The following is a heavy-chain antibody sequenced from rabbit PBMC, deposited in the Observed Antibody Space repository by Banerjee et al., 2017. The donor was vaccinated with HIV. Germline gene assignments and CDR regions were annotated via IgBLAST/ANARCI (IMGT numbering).Heavy chain of an antibody. CDR3: ARDLAGVIGWNFGL. V-gene: IGHV1S45*01. J-gene: IGHJ3*01. Sequence: QEQLEESGGDLVKPGRSLTLNCTASGFSFSDKYVMSWVRQAPGKGLEWIAYIYPDYGSTDYASWVNGRFTISLDNAQNTVFLQMTSLTAADTATYFCARDLAGVIGWNFGLWGQGTLVTVS. D-gene: IGHD4-1*01. CDR2: IYPDYGST. CDR1: GFSFSDKYV.